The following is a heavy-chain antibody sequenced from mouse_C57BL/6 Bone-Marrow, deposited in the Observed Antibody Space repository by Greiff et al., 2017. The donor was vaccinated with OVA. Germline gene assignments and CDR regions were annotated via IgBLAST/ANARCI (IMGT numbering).Heavy chain of an antibody. V-gene: IGHV1-82*01. CDR1: GYAFSSSW. D-gene: IGHD2-2*01. J-gene: IGHJ1*03. CDR2: IYPGDGDT. Sequence: QVQLQQSGPELVKPGASVKISCKASGYAFSSSWMNWVKQRPGKGLEWIGRIYPGDGDTNYNGKFKGKATLTAGKSSSTAYMQLSSLTSEDSAAYFCARSGGYDCWYFDVWGKGTTVTVSS. CDR3: ARSGGYDCWYFDV.